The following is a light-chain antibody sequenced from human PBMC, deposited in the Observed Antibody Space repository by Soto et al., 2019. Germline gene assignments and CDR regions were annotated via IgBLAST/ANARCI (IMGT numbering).Light chain of an antibody. V-gene: IGLV2-11*01. CDR2: DVS. CDR3: CSYAGSYTWV. Sequence: QSALTQPRSMSGSPAQSVTISCTGTSSDVGGYNYVSWYQQHPGKAPKLMIYDVSQRPSGVPDRFSGSKSGNTASLTISGLQAEDEADYYCCSYAGSYTWVFGGGTQLTV. CDR1: SSDVGGYNY. J-gene: IGLJ2*01.